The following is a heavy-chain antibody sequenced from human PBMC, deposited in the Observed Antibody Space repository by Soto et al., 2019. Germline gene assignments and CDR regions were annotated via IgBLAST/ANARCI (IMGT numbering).Heavy chain of an antibody. CDR2: INHSGST. CDR3: ARDDYSSSYWFDP. J-gene: IGHJ5*02. D-gene: IGHD6-6*01. Sequence: PSETPSLTCAVYGGSFSGYYWRWIRQPPGKGLEWIGEINHSGSTNYNPSLKSRVTISVDTSKNQFSLKLSSVTAADTAVYYCARDDYSSSYWFDPWGQGTLGTVSS. CDR1: GGSFSGYY. V-gene: IGHV4-34*01.